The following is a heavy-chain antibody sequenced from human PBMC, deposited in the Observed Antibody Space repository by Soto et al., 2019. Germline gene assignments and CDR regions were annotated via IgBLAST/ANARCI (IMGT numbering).Heavy chain of an antibody. D-gene: IGHD2-2*01. J-gene: IGHJ6*02. CDR1: GGTFSSYA. CDR2: IIPISDTT. Sequence: QVQLVQSGAEVKKPGSSVKVSCKASGGTFSSYAISWVRQAPGQGLEWMGGIIPISDTTNYAHKFQGRVMITADESTSTAYMELSSLRSEDTAVYYCARSQGSSTSLEIYYYYYYGMDVWGQGTTVTVSS. CDR3: ARSQGSSTSLEIYYYYYYGMDV. V-gene: IGHV1-69*01.